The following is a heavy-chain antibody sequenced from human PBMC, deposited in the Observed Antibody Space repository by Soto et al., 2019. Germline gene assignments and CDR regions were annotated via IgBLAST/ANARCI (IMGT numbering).Heavy chain of an antibody. CDR2: IYYSGST. D-gene: IGHD5-12*01. J-gene: IGHJ3*02. V-gene: IGHV4-59*01. Sequence: SETLSLTCTVSGGSISSYYWIWIRQPPGKGLEWIGYIYYSGSTNYNPSLKSRVTISVDTSKDQFSLKLSSVTAADTAVYYCARGKMATIFGRFAFDIWGQGTMVTVSS. CDR1: GGSISSYY. CDR3: ARGKMATIFGRFAFDI.